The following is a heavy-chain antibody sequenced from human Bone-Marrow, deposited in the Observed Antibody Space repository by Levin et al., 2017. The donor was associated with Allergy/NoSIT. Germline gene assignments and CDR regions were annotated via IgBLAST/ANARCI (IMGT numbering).Heavy chain of an antibody. Sequence: GESLKISCVASGFTFSSHAMTWARQVPGKGLEWLSEIDRNGGGIRYADSVRGRFTISRDNSKNILYLQMNSLRTEDTAVYYCVNDPNGGDAYWGQGTLVTVSS. CDR1: GFTFSSHA. CDR3: VNDPNGGDAY. CDR2: IDRNGGGI. D-gene: IGHD3-10*01. V-gene: IGHV3-23*05. J-gene: IGHJ4*02.